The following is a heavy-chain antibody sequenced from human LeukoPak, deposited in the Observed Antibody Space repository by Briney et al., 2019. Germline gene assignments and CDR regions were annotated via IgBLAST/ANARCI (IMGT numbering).Heavy chain of an antibody. V-gene: IGHV3-48*03. Sequence: GGSLRLSCAASGFTFSSYELYWVRQAPGKGLEWLSYISSSSAIIKYADSVRGRFTISRDDARESLYLQMSSLRADDTAIYYCGASRQYVGAFDIWGQGTLVTVSS. CDR2: ISSSSAII. CDR3: GASRQYVGAFDI. J-gene: IGHJ3*02. CDR1: GFTFSSYE. D-gene: IGHD3-16*01.